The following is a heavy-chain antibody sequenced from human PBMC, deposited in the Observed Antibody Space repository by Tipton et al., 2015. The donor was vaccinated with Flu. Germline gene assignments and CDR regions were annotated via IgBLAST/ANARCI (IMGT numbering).Heavy chain of an antibody. Sequence: TLSLTCNVSGASISSGSYYWSWIRQPAGKGLEWVGRFHSNGFNDYNSSLESRVTVSVDTSKNQFSLKLSSVTAADTAVYHCGRHNYYYYAMDVWGQGTTVTVSS. J-gene: IGHJ6*02. CDR3: GRHNYYYYAMDV. CDR1: GASISSGSYY. V-gene: IGHV4-61*02. CDR2: FHSNGFN.